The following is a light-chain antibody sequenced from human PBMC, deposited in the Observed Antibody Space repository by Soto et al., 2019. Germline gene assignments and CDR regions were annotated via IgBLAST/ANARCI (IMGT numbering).Light chain of an antibody. CDR2: EVN. J-gene: IGLJ2*01. Sequence: QSVLTQPPSASGSPGQSVTISCTGTSSDVGNYNYVSWYQQYPGKAPKLMIYEVNKRPSGVPDRFSGSKSGNTASLTVSGLQAEDEADYYCTSYAAGKNVVFGGGTKLTVL. CDR3: TSYAAGKNVV. V-gene: IGLV2-8*01. CDR1: SSDVGNYNY.